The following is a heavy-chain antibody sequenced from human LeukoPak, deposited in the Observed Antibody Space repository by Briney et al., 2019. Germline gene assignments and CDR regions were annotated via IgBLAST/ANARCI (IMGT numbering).Heavy chain of an antibody. CDR3: ARIVGSSGYYIDY. J-gene: IGHJ4*02. Sequence: GGSLRLSCAASGFTVSSNYMSWVRQAPGKGLEWVSVIYSGGSTYCADSVKGRFTISRDNSRNTLYLQMNSLRAEDTAVYYCARIVGSSGYYIDYWGQGTLVTVSS. D-gene: IGHD3-22*01. CDR1: GFTVSSNY. CDR2: IYSGGST. V-gene: IGHV3-53*01.